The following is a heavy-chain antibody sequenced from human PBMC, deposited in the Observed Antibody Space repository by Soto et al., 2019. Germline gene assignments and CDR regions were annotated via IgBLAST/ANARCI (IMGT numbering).Heavy chain of an antibody. CDR2: ISSSSSYI. D-gene: IGHD6-13*01. CDR3: ARGPRGYSSSWIFDY. J-gene: IGHJ4*02. Sequence: PGGSLRLSCAASGFTFSSYSMNWVRQAPGKGLEWVSSISSSSSYIYYADSVEGRFTISRDNAKNSLYLQMNSLRAEDTAVYYCARGPRGYSSSWIFDYWGQGTLVTVSS. CDR1: GFTFSSYS. V-gene: IGHV3-21*01.